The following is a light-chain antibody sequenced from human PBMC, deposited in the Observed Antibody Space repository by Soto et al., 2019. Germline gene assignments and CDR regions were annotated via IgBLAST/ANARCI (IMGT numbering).Light chain of an antibody. Sequence: QAVVTQPASVSGSPGQSITISCTGTSGDVGGYNYVYWYQQHPGKAPKLMIYDVTNRPSGVSNRFSGSKSGNTASLTISGLQAEDEADYYCSSYTSSSTLVVFGGGTKLTVL. CDR3: SSYTSSSTLVV. V-gene: IGLV2-14*03. J-gene: IGLJ3*02. CDR1: SGDVGGYNY. CDR2: DVT.